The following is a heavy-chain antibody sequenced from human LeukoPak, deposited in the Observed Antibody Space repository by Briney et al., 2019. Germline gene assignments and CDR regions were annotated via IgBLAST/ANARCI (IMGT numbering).Heavy chain of an antibody. J-gene: IGHJ4*02. CDR3: ARVRFPKNFDY. CDR1: GFTFSSYS. Sequence: GSLRLSCAASGFTFSSYSMNWVRQAPGKGLEWIGEINHSGSTNYNPSLKSRVTISVDTSKNQFSLKLSSVTAADTAVYYCARVRFPKNFDYWGQGTLVTVSS. D-gene: IGHD2-21*01. CDR2: INHSGST. V-gene: IGHV4-34*01.